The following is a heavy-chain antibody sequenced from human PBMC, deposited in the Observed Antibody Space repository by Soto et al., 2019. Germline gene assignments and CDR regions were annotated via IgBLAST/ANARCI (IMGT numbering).Heavy chain of an antibody. CDR1: GGSISTYY. J-gene: IGHJ4*02. CDR2: IYYSGSA. D-gene: IGHD4-17*01. CDR3: ARHIYGDHDYFDS. V-gene: IGHV4-59*08. Sequence: QVRLQESGPGLVKPSETLSLTCTVSGGSISTYYWSWIRQPPGKGLEWIGWIYYSGSASSNPFLKSRVTMSVDTSKNQFSLKLSSVTATDTAMYFCARHIYGDHDYFDSWGQGTLVTVSS.